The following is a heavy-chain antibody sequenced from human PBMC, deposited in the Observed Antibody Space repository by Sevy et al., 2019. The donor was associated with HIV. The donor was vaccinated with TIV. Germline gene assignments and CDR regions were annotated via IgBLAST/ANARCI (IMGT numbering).Heavy chain of an antibody. V-gene: IGHV3-13*01. Sequence: GGSLRLSCAASGFTFSSYAMHWVRQTTGKDLEWVSAIGTAGDTYYPGSVKGRFTISRENAKNSLYLQMNNLRAGDTAVYYCERAHNTGYYDFDYRGQGTLVTVSS. CDR1: GFTFSSYA. D-gene: IGHD3-22*01. J-gene: IGHJ4*02. CDR2: IGTAGDT. CDR3: ERAHNTGYYDFDY.